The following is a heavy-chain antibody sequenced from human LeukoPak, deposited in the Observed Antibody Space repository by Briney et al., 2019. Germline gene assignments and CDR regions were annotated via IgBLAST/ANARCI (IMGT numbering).Heavy chain of an antibody. D-gene: IGHD7-27*01. J-gene: IGHJ3*02. Sequence: SETLSLTCTVSGGSISSSSYYWGWIRQPPGKGLEWIGSIYYSGSTYYNPSLKSRVTISVDTSKNQFSLKLSSVTAADTAVYYCARGGGGTGDLLSDAFDIWGQGTMVTVSS. CDR3: ARGGGGTGDLLSDAFDI. CDR1: GGSISSSSYY. CDR2: IYYSGST. V-gene: IGHV4-39*07.